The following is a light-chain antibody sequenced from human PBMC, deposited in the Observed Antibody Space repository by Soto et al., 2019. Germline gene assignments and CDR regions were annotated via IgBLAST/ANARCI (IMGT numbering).Light chain of an antibody. J-gene: IGLJ1*01. V-gene: IGLV2-18*02. CDR1: SSDVGSYNR. CDR2: DVS. CDR3: SSFTNSSTYV. Sequence: QSALTQPPSVSGSPGQSVAISCTGTSSDVGSYNRVSWYQQPPRTAPKLMIYDVSNRPSGVPDRFSGSKSGNTASLPISGLQSEDEADYYRSSFTNSSTYVFGTGTKVTVL.